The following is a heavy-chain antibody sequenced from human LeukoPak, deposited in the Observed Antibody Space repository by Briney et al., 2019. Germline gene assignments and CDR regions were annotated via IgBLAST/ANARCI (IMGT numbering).Heavy chain of an antibody. CDR3: ARYGDYNFGSYAFDI. Sequence: GGSLRLSCAASGFTFDDYGMSWVRQAPGKGLEWVSGINWNGGSTGYADSVKGRFTISRDNAKNSLYLQMNSLRAEDTALYYCARYGDYNFGSYAFDILGQGTMVTVSS. CDR2: INWNGGST. J-gene: IGHJ3*02. V-gene: IGHV3-20*04. D-gene: IGHD4-17*01. CDR1: GFTFDDYG.